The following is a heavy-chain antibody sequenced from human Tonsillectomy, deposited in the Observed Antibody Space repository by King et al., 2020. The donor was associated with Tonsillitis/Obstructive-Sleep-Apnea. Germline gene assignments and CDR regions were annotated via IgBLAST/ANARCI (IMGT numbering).Heavy chain of an antibody. Sequence: VQLVESGGGLVQPGGSLRLSCAASGFTFRNYALSWVRQAPGKGLDWGSGISGGNGGTYYAESVTGRLTISRDNSKNTLYLQMNSLRAEDTAVYYCAADYPYYYYCMDVWGKGTTVTVSS. CDR3: AADYPYYYYCMDV. J-gene: IGHJ6*03. CDR1: GFTFRNYA. V-gene: IGHV3-23*04. CDR2: ISGGNGGT. D-gene: IGHD4/OR15-4a*01.